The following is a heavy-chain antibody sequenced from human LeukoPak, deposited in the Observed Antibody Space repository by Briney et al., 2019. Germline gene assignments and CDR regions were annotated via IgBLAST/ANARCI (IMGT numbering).Heavy chain of an antibody. D-gene: IGHD3-3*01. CDR2: ISYDGSNK. CDR1: GFTFSSYA. J-gene: IGHJ4*02. CDR3: ARAPDFWSGYLDY. Sequence: GGSLRLSCAASGFTFSSYAMHWVRQAPGKGLEWVAVISYDGSNKYYADSVKGRFTISRDNSKNTLYLQMNSLRAEDTAVYYCARAPDFWSGYLDYWGQGTLVTVSS. V-gene: IGHV3-30-3*01.